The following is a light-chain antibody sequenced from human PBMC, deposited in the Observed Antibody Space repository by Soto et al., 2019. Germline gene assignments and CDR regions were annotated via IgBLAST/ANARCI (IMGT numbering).Light chain of an antibody. Sequence: EIVMTQSPATLSVSPVDIGTLSVTASQSVSSNLAWYQQKPGQAPSLLIYGAFTRATGIPARFSGTGSGTEFTLTISSLQSEDFALYYCQQYNDWPLTFGQGTKVDI. CDR1: QSVSSN. CDR3: QQYNDWPLT. J-gene: IGKJ1*01. CDR2: GAF. V-gene: IGKV3-15*01.